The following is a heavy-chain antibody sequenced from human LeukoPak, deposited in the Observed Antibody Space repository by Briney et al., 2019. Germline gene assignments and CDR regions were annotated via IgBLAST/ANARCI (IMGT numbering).Heavy chain of an antibody. CDR1: GYTFTSYG. CDR2: ISAYNGNT. Sequence: ASVKVSCKASGYTFTSYGISWVRQAPGQGLEWMGGISAYNGNTNYAQKLQGRVTMTTDTSTSTAYMELRSLRSDDTAVYYYARVGTYTYGDYYFDYWGQGTLVTVSS. V-gene: IGHV1-18*01. CDR3: ARVGTYTYGDYYFDY. D-gene: IGHD4-17*01. J-gene: IGHJ4*02.